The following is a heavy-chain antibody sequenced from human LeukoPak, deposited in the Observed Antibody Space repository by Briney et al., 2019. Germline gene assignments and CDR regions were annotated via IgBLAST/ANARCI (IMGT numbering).Heavy chain of an antibody. CDR3: ARGGSDYGDYVGAFDI. D-gene: IGHD4-17*01. V-gene: IGHV4-34*01. CDR2: INHSGST. Sequence: PSETLSLTCAVYGGSFSGYYWSWIRQPPGKGREWIGEINHSGSTNYNPSLKSRVKSRVTKSLDTSKHQFSLKLMSVTAADTAVYYCARGGSDYGDYVGAFDIWGQGTMVTVSS. J-gene: IGHJ3*02. CDR1: GGSFSGYY.